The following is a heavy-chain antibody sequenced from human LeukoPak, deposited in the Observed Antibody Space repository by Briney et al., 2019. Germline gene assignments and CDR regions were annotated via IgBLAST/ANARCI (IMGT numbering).Heavy chain of an antibody. CDR2: INPSAGGT. Sequence: ASVKVSCKASGYSFTSYHIHWVRQAPGQGLEWMGVINPSAGGTSYAQKFRGRVIMTRDTSTSTVYMDRISLRSEDTAVYYCSRGGCSGGRCFDYYWGQGTLVTVSS. V-gene: IGHV1-46*01. CDR3: SRGGCSGGRCFDYY. CDR1: GYSFTSYH. D-gene: IGHD2-15*01. J-gene: IGHJ4*02.